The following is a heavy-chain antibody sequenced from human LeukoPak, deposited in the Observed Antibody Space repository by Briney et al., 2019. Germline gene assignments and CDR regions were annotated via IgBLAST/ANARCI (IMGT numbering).Heavy chain of an antibody. J-gene: IGHJ4*02. V-gene: IGHV3-30-3*01. CDR3: AKDSKRYYYGSGSYHGDY. CDR1: GFTFSSYA. CDR2: ISYDGSNK. D-gene: IGHD3-10*01. Sequence: GGSLRLSCAASGFTFSSYAMHWVRQAPGKGLEWVAVISYDGSNKYYADSVKGRFTISRDNSKNTLYLQMNSLRAEDTAVYYCAKDSKRYYYGSGSYHGDYWGQGTLVTVSS.